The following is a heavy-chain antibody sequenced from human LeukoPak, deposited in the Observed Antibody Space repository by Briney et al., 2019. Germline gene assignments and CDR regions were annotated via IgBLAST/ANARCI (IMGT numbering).Heavy chain of an antibody. CDR2: IWYDGSNK. CDR3: ARQPLFPHRFDP. Sequence: GGSLRLSCAASGFTFSSYGMHWVRQAPGKGLEWVAVIWYDGSNKYYADSVKGRFTISRDNSKNTLYLQMNSLRAEDTAVYYCARQPLFPHRFDPWGQGTLVTVSS. V-gene: IGHV3-33*01. D-gene: IGHD6-13*01. J-gene: IGHJ5*02. CDR1: GFTFSSYG.